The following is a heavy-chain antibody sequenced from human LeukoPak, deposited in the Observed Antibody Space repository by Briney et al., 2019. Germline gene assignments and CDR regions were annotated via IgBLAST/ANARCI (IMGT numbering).Heavy chain of an antibody. V-gene: IGHV4-59*01. Sequence: SETLSLTCTVSGGSISSYYWSRIRKPPGKGLEWIGYIYYSGSTNYDPSLKSRVTISVDTSKNQFSLKLSSVTAADTAVYYCARAAPGSYYYGMDVWGQGTTVTVSS. CDR3: ARAAPGSYYYGMDV. CDR1: GGSISSYY. J-gene: IGHJ6*02. CDR2: IYYSGST. D-gene: IGHD2-15*01.